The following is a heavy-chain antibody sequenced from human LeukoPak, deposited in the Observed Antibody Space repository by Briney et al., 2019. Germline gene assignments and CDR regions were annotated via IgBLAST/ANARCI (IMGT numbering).Heavy chain of an antibody. D-gene: IGHD1-26*01. J-gene: IGHJ4*02. CDR1: GFTFSSYW. CDR3: AIAAGWEQAY. Sequence: GGSLRLSCAASGFTFSSYWLSWVRQAPGKGLELVANIKEDGSARHYVDSVKGRFTISRDNAKKSLYLQMSSLRAEDTAVYYCAIAAGWEQAYWGQGTLVTVSS. CDR2: IKEDGSAR. V-gene: IGHV3-7*01.